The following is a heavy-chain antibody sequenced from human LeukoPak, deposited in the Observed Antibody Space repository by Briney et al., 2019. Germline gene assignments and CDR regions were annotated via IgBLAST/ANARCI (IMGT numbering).Heavy chain of an antibody. J-gene: IGHJ5*02. CDR2: VYYSGSI. Sequence: PPETLSLTCSVSGDSITSGAYYWAWLRKPPGKGLEWIGSVYYSGSIKYNPSPKGRVSISRDMSKNQFSLNLNSVNATDTAVYYCARRDYAAWFDPWGQGTLVTVSS. V-gene: IGHV4-39*07. CDR3: ARRDYAAWFDP. CDR1: GDSITSGAYY. D-gene: IGHD4/OR15-4a*01.